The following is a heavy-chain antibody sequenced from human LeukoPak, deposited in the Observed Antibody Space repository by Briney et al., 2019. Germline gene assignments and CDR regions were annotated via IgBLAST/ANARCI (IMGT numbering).Heavy chain of an antibody. Sequence: PGGSLRLSCAASEFIVSINYMTWVRQAPGKGLEWVSLIYSRGDTKYADSVKGRFTISRDNSKNTPYLQMSSLRAEDTAVYYCASGVVVTAKFDYWGQGTLVTVSS. J-gene: IGHJ4*02. V-gene: IGHV3-66*01. CDR3: ASGVVVTAKFDY. CDR2: IYSRGDT. CDR1: EFIVSINY. D-gene: IGHD2-21*02.